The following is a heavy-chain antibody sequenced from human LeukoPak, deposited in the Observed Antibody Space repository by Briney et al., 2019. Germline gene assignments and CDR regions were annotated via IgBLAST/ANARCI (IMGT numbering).Heavy chain of an antibody. Sequence: GASVKVSCKASGYTFTNYFMHWVRQAPGQGLEWMGIINPSGNSTIYAQKFQDRVTMTSDTSTSTVYMDLRSLTFEDTAVYYCARGRNLIAVAGTQAFDIWGQGTMVTVSS. J-gene: IGHJ3*02. D-gene: IGHD6-19*01. V-gene: IGHV1-46*01. CDR1: GYTFTNYF. CDR3: ARGRNLIAVAGTQAFDI. CDR2: INPSGNST.